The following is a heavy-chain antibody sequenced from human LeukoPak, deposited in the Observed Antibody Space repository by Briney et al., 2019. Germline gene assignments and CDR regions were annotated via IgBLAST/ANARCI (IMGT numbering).Heavy chain of an antibody. J-gene: IGHJ4*02. CDR2: IKQDGNEK. V-gene: IGHV3-7*03. CDR3: ARDPGSGYEEHFDY. D-gene: IGHD5-12*01. Sequence: GESLRLSCAASGFTFTTYWMSWVRQAPGKGLEWVANIKQDGNEKYYVDSVKGRFTISRDNAKDSLYLQMNSLRAEDTAVYYCARDPGSGYEEHFDYWGQGTLVTVSS. CDR1: GFTFTTYW.